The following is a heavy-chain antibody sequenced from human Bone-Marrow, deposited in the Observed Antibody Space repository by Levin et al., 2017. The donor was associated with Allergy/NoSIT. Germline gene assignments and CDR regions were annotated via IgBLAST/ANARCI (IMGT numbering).Heavy chain of an antibody. CDR1: GFTFSSYD. D-gene: IGHD2-2*01. Sequence: GASVKVSCAASGFTFSSYDMHWVRQATGRGLDWVSAIGTAADSYYSGSVKGRFTVSRDNAKNSFYLQMNSLRAGDTAVYYCARVALPRYCTSTSCSDSGYYFDYWGQGTLVTVSS. J-gene: IGHJ4*02. CDR3: ARVALPRYCTSTSCSDSGYYFDY. V-gene: IGHV3-13*01. CDR2: IGTAADS.